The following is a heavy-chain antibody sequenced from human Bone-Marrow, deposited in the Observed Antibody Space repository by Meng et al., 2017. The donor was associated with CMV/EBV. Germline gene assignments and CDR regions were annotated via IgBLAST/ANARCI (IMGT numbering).Heavy chain of an antibody. J-gene: IGHJ6*02. CDR3: ARGPDVVVGNYYYYYGMDV. CDR2: MYYSGTS. Sequence: SETLSLTCSVSGGSISSDYWSWIRQPPGKGLEWIGYMYYSGTSNYNPSLRSRVTISVDTSKKQFSLKLTSVTSADTAVYYCARGPDVVVGNYYYYYGMDVWGQGTTVTVSS. CDR1: GGSISSDY. V-gene: IGHV4-59*01. D-gene: IGHD2-2*01.